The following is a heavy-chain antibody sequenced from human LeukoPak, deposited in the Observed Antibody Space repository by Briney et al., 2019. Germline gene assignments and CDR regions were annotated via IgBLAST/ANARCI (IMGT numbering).Heavy chain of an antibody. Sequence: PSETLSLTCTVSGGSISSGCYYWSWLRHPTGKGLEWIVRNYTSGSPNYNPSLKSRVTISVDTSKNQFSLKLSSVTAADTAVYYCARGELGPAGCYGMDVWVQGTTVTVSS. CDR2: NYTSGSP. V-gene: IGHV4-61*02. J-gene: IGHJ6*02. CDR1: GGSISSGCYY. D-gene: IGHD2-2*01. CDR3: ARGELGPAGCYGMDV.